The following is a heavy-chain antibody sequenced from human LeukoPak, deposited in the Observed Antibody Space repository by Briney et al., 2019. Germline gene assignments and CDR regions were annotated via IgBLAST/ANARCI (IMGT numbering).Heavy chain of an antibody. V-gene: IGHV3-49*03. CDR3: TRAPSLYFDY. CDR2: IRSKAYGGTT. CDR1: GFTFSSYA. Sequence: GGSLRLSCAASGFTFSSYAMSWFRQAPGKGLEWVGFIRSKAYGGTTEYAASVKGRFTISRDDSKSIAYLQMNSLKTEDTAVYYCTRAPSLYFDYWGQGTLVTVSS. J-gene: IGHJ4*02.